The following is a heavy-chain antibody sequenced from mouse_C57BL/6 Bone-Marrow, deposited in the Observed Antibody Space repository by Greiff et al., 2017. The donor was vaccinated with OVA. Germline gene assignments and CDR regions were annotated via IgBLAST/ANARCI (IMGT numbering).Heavy chain of an antibody. Sequence: VQLQQSGPELVKPGASVKISCKASGYAFSSSWMNWVKQRPGKGLEWIGRLYPGDGDTNYNGKFKGKATLTADKSSSTAYMQLSSLTSEDSAVYFCASYPAWFAYWGQGTLVTVSA. CDR2: LYPGDGDT. CDR1: GYAFSSSW. CDR3: ASYPAWFAY. J-gene: IGHJ3*01. V-gene: IGHV1-82*01.